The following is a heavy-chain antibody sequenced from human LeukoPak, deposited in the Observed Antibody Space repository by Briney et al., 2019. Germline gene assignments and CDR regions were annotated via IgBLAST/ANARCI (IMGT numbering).Heavy chain of an antibody. CDR1: GYTFTSYG. Sequence: ASVKVSCKASGYTFTSYGISWVRQAPGQGLEWMGWISAYNGNTNYAQKLQGRVTITADESTSTAYMELSSLRSEDTAVYYCARGYGSGSYHHRLIINWGRGTLVTVSS. CDR2: ISAYNGNT. J-gene: IGHJ4*02. CDR3: ARGYGSGSYHHRLIIN. V-gene: IGHV1-18*01. D-gene: IGHD3-10*01.